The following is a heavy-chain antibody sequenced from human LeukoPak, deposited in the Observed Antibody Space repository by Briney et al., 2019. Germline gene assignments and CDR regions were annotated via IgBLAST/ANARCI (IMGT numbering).Heavy chain of an antibody. V-gene: IGHV1-69*10. J-gene: IGHJ6*02. CDR2: IIPILGVA. CDR1: GGTFSSYA. D-gene: IGHD5-18*01. CDR3: ARDVPYSYGLYGMDV. Sequence: GASVKVSCTASGGTFSSYAISWVRQAPGQGLERRGRIIPILGVANYAQEFQGRVTITADKSTSTAYMWLSSLRSDDTAVYYCARDVPYSYGLYGMDVWGQGTTVTVSS.